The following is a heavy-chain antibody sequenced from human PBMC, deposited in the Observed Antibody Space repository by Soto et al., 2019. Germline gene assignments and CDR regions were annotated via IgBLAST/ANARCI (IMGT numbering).Heavy chain of an antibody. CDR1: GFTFSMYW. J-gene: IGHJ4*02. V-gene: IGHV3-74*01. CDR2: INDDGSST. Sequence: PGGSLRLSCAASGFTFSMYWMHWVCQVPGKGPEWVSRINDDGSSTNYADSVKGRFTISRDNAKNTLYLQMNDLRAEDTAVYYCTRGPRSTSTGTGAFWGQGTLVTVSS. CDR3: TRGPRSTSTGTGAF. D-gene: IGHD1-1*01.